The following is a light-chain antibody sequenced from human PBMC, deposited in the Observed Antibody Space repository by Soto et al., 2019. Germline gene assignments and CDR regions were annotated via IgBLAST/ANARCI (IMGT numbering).Light chain of an antibody. J-gene: IGKJ2*01. CDR2: GAS. Sequence: EIVLTQSPGTLSLSPGERATLSCRASQSVGSNFLAWYQQKPGQAPKLLISGASSRATGIPDRFSGSGSGTAFTFTISSLGPEAFALYSGQQYGTPPATFGQGTKLRSN. CDR3: QQYGTPPAT. V-gene: IGKV3-20*01. CDR1: QSVGSNF.